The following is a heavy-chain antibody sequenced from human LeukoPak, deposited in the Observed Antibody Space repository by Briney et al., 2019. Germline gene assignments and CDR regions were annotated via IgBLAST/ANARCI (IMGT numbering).Heavy chain of an antibody. J-gene: IGHJ6*03. CDR3: ARNHYYYYMDV. CDR2: INTDGSST. Sequence: PGGSLRLSCAASGFTFSSYWMHWVRQAPGKGLVWVSRINTDGSSTSYADSVKGRFTISRDNAKNTLYLQMNSLRAEDTAVYYCARNHYYYYMDVWGKGTTVTVSS. CDR1: GFTFSSYW. V-gene: IGHV3-74*01.